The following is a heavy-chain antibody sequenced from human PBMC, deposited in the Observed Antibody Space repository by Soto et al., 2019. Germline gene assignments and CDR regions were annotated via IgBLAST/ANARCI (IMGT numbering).Heavy chain of an antibody. Sequence: GASVKVSCKASGYTFTSYGISWVRQAPGQGLEWMGWISAYNGNTNYAQKLQGRVTMTTDTSTSTAYMELRSLRSNDTAVYYCAGLGGYSYGFWDENWFDPWGQGTLVTVSS. D-gene: IGHD5-18*01. CDR1: GYTFTSYG. V-gene: IGHV1-18*01. CDR2: ISAYNGNT. J-gene: IGHJ5*02. CDR3: AGLGGYSYGFWDENWFDP.